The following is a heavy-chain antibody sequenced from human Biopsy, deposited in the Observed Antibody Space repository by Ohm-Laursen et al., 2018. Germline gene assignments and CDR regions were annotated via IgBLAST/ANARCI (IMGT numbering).Heavy chain of an antibody. Sequence: GSLRLSCAASGFPFSDYYMNWIRQAPGKGLEWVSFITNTGRTVYADSVKGRFTISRDNADNSLHLQMKSLRAEDTAVYYCARELGNGMDVWGQGTLVTVSS. J-gene: IGHJ6*02. CDR1: GFPFSDYY. CDR2: ITNTGRTV. CDR3: ARELGNGMDV. V-gene: IGHV3-11*01.